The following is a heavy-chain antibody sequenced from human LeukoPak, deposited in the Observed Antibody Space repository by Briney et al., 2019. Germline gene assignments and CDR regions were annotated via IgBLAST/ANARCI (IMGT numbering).Heavy chain of an antibody. D-gene: IGHD2-8*01. Sequence: GASVKVSYKASGYTFTSYYMHWVRQAPGQGLEWMGIISPSGGSTSYAQKFQGRVTMTRDMSTSTVYMELSSLRSEDTAVYYCARVEGGSMVYAIGYDAFDIWGQGTMVTVSS. CDR3: ARVEGGSMVYAIGYDAFDI. J-gene: IGHJ3*02. V-gene: IGHV1-46*01. CDR2: ISPSGGST. CDR1: GYTFTSYY.